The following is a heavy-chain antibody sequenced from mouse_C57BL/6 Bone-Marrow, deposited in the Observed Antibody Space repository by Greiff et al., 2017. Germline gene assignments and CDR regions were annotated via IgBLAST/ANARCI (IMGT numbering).Heavy chain of an antibody. D-gene: IGHD2-1*01. CDR3: VRGEIYYGLWYFDV. Sequence: EVKLQESGGGLVQPKGSLKFSCAASGFTFNTYAMHWVRQAPGKGLEWVARIRSKSSNYATYYADSVKDRFNISRDYSQSMLYLQMNNLKTEDTAMYYCVRGEIYYGLWYFDVWGTGTTVTVSS. V-gene: IGHV10-3*01. CDR1: GFTFNTYA. J-gene: IGHJ1*03. CDR2: IRSKSSNYAT.